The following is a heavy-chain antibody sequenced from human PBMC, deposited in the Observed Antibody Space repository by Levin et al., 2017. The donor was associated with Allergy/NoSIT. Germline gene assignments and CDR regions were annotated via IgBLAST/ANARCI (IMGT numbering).Heavy chain of an antibody. J-gene: IGHJ6*02. D-gene: IGHD5-18*01. CDR2: IRSKIYTGTT. CDR1: GFTFGDYG. CDR3: TRANVDTPVGHYYYGMDV. Sequence: PGGSLRLSCRGSGFTFGDYGMSWFRQAPGKGLEWVAFIRSKIYTGTTEDAASVRGRFTVSRDDSESTAYLQMNSLKTEDTAVYYCTRANVDTPVGHYYYGMDVWGQGTTVTVSS. V-gene: IGHV3-49*03.